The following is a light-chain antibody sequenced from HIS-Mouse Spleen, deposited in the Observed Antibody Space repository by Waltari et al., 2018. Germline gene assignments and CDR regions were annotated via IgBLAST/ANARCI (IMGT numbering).Light chain of an antibody. Sequence: SYELTQPPSVSVSPGQTARITCSGDALPKKYAYWYQQKSGQAPVLVIYEDSKRPSGLPERFSGSSSGTMATLTISGAQVEDEADYYCYSTDSRGNHRVFGGGTKLTVL. J-gene: IGLJ2*01. CDR1: ALPKKY. V-gene: IGLV3-10*01. CDR3: YSTDSRGNHRV. CDR2: EDS.